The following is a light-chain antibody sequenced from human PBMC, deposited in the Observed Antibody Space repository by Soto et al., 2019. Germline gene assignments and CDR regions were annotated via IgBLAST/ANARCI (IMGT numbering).Light chain of an antibody. CDR2: AAS. J-gene: IGKJ4*01. CDR3: QQSYGTPLT. V-gene: IGKV1-39*01. CDR1: QSISNY. Sequence: DMEMTQSPSSLSASVGDRVTITCRASQSISNYLNWYQHKPGKVPKLQIYAASSLQSGVPTRFSGSGSGTDFTLTINSLQPEDFATDYCQQSYGTPLTFGGGTKIEIK.